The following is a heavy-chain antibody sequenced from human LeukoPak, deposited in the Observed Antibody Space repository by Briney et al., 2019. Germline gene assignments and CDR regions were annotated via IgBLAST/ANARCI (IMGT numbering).Heavy chain of an antibody. CDR1: GGTFSSYA. D-gene: IGHD1-14*01. CDR3: ATGGRPSYYYYGMDV. Sequence: SVNVSFTASGGTFSSYAISWVRQAPGQGLEWMGGIIPIFGTANYAQKFQGRVTITADESTSTAYMELSSLRSEDTAVYYCATGGRPSYYYYGMDVWGQGTTVTVSS. J-gene: IGHJ6*02. CDR2: IIPIFGTA. V-gene: IGHV1-69*13.